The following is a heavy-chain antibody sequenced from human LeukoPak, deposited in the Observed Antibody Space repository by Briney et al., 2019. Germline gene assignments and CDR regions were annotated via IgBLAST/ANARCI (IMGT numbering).Heavy chain of an antibody. CDR2: ISSSSSYI. CDR3: ARNYYFDF. CDR1: GFTFTRNA. J-gene: IGHJ4*02. V-gene: IGHV3-21*04. Sequence: PGGSLRLSCAASGFTFTRNAMAWVRQAPGKGLEWVSSISSSSSYIYYADSVKGRFTISRDNAENSLSLQMDSLTADDTAVYYCARNYYFDFWGQGTLVTVSS. D-gene: IGHD1-7*01.